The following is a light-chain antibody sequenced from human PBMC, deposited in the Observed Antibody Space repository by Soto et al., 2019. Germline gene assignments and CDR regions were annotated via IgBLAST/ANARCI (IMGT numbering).Light chain of an antibody. CDR1: SSNIGNNY. CDR2: ANN. V-gene: IGLV1-51*02. J-gene: IGLJ3*02. CDR3: GTWDSSLSAAV. Sequence: QSVLTQPPSVSAAPGQKVTISCSGSSSNIGNNYVSWYQQLPGTAPKLLIYANNKRPSGIPDRFFGSKSGTSATLGITGLQTGDEADYYCGTWDSSLSAAVFGGGTELTVL.